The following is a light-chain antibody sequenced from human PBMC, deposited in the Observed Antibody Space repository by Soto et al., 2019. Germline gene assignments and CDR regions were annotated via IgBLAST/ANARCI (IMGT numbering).Light chain of an antibody. CDR3: SSYTSSSTYVV. CDR1: SSDVGGYNY. CDR2: DVS. J-gene: IGLJ2*01. Sequence: QSALTQPASVSGSPGQSITISCTGTSSDVGGYNYVSWYQQHPGKAPKLMIYDVSNRPSGVSNRFSGSKSGNTVSLTISGVQAEDEADYYCSSYTSSSTYVVFGGGTKLTVL. V-gene: IGLV2-14*01.